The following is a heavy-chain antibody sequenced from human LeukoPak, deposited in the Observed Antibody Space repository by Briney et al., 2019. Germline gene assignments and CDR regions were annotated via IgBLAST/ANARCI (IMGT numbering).Heavy chain of an antibody. CDR3: ATEGRRGRFDP. CDR2: FDPEDGET. V-gene: IGHV1-24*01. Sequence: ASVKVSCKASGYTFTGYYVHWVRQAPGKGLEWMGGFDPEDGETIYAQKFQGRVTMTEDTSTDTAYMELSSLRSEDTAVYYCATEGRRGRFDPWGQGTLVTVSS. D-gene: IGHD3-16*01. J-gene: IGHJ5*02. CDR1: GYTFTGYY.